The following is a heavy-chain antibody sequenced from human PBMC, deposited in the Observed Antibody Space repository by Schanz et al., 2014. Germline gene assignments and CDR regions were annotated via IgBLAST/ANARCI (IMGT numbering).Heavy chain of an antibody. CDR3: ARGWGYDALTRYVF. J-gene: IGHJ4*02. CDR1: GYTFRHYG. Sequence: QVQLVQSGGEVKKPGASVKVSCKASGYTFRHYGISWLRQAPGQGLEGMGYISDYNGNTDQAPKVQDRVTMTTDTSTSTAYMELRSLRSDDTAVYYCARGWGYDALTRYVFWGQGTLVTVSS. CDR2: ISDYNGNT. V-gene: IGHV1-18*04. D-gene: IGHD3-9*01.